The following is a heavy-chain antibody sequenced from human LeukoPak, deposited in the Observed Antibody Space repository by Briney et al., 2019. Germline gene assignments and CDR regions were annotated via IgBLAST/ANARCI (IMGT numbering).Heavy chain of an antibody. CDR2: ISAYKGNT. V-gene: IGHV1-18*01. D-gene: IGHD3-3*02. J-gene: IGHJ4*02. CDR1: GYTFNSYG. Sequence: ASVKVSCKASGYTFNSYGFSWVRQAPGQGLEWLGWISAYKGNTNYAQNLQGRVTMTTDTSTSTAYMELRSLRSDDTAVYYCARDPTGLAGPTDYWGQGTLVTVSS. CDR3: ARDPTGLAGPTDY.